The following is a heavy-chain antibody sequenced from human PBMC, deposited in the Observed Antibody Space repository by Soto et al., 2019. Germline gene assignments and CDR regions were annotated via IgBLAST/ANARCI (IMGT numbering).Heavy chain of an antibody. CDR1: GGTFSSYA. J-gene: IGHJ6*02. CDR2: IIPIFGTA. Sequence: QVQLVQSGAEVKKPGSSVKVSCKASGGTFSSYAISWVRQAPGQGLEWMGGIIPIFGTANYAQKFQGRVTITADESTSTAYMELSSLRSEDTAVYYCARPARSVAISTHYYGMDVWGQGTTVTVSS. CDR3: ARPARSVAISTHYYGMDV. D-gene: IGHD2-2*02. V-gene: IGHV1-69*01.